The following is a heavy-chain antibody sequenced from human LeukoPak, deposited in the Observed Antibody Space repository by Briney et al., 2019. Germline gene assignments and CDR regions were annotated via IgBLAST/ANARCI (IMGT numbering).Heavy chain of an antibody. CDR1: VDCVSISIAA. D-gene: IGHD3-10*01. Sequence: SQTLSLTCAISVDCVSISIAAWNWTRHSPSGGLEWLGRTFYRSKWHNDYAVSVRSRITINPYTYKNQLSLQLTSVTPEDTAMYYCARDHTWFRGVINYWGQGTLVTVSA. V-gene: IGHV6-1*01. CDR3: ARDHTWFRGVINY. J-gene: IGHJ4*02. CDR2: TFYRSKWHN.